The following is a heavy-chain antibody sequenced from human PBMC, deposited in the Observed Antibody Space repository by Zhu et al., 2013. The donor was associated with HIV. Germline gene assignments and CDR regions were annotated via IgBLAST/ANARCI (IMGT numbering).Heavy chain of an antibody. CDR3: ARDPLYCTNGVCYTVAFDI. CDR1: GYTSTSYG. Sequence: QVQLVQSGAEVKKPGASVKVSCKASGYTSTSYGISWVRQAPGQGLEWMGWISVDNGNTNYAQKLQGRVTMTTDTSTSTAYMELRSLRSDDTAVYYCARDPLYCTNGVCYTVAFDIWAKGQWSPSLQ. CDR2: ISVDNGNT. V-gene: IGHV1-18*01. J-gene: IGHJ3*02. D-gene: IGHD2-8*01.